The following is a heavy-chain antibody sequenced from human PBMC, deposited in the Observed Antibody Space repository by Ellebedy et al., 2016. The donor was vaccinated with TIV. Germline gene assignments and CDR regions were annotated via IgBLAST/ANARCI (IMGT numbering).Heavy chain of an antibody. J-gene: IGHJ4*02. Sequence: ASVKVSCXASGYTFTGYYIHWLRRAPGQRLEWMGWINPNSGGRNYAQKFQGWVSMTRDTSINTAYLEVRRLTSDDTAVYFCARVMFSYRETYNFDYWGQGTLVTVSS. CDR2: INPNSGGR. D-gene: IGHD5-24*01. V-gene: IGHV1-2*04. CDR1: GYTFTGYY. CDR3: ARVMFSYRETYNFDY.